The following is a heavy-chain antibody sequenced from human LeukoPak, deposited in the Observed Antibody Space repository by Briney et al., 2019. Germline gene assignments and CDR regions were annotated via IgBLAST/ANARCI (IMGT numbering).Heavy chain of an antibody. CDR2: ISSSSSYI. D-gene: IGHD6-13*01. V-gene: IGHV3-21*01. Sequence: GGSLRLSCAASGFTFSSYTMSWVRQAPGEGLEWVSSISSSSSYIYYADSVKGRFTISRDNAKNSLYLQMNSLRAEDTAVYYCARDPYYEYSSSWYCDNWGQGTLVTVSS. CDR3: ARDPYYEYSSSWYCDN. J-gene: IGHJ4*02. CDR1: GFTFSSYT.